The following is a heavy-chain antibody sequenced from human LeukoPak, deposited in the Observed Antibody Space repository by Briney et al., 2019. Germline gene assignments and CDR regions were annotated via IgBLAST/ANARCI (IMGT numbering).Heavy chain of an antibody. CDR3: ARSLSTAGIDY. Sequence: PSETLSLTCAVSGYSISSGRYWGWIRQPPGKGLEWIGSICHSGSTYYNPSLKSRVTISVDTSKNQFSLNLRSVTAADTAAYYCARSLSTAGIDYWGQGTLVTVSS. CDR1: GYSISSGRY. J-gene: IGHJ4*02. V-gene: IGHV4-38-2*01. D-gene: IGHD2-2*01. CDR2: ICHSGST.